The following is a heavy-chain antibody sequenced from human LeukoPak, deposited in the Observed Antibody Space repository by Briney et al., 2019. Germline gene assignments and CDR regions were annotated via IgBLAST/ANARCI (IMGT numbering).Heavy chain of an antibody. CDR2: ISGSGLST. CDR3: AKGIYSSGWSYFDY. D-gene: IGHD6-19*01. V-gene: IGHV3-23*01. Sequence: PGGSLRLSCAASGFTFTSYSMHWVRQAPGKGLEWVSGISGSGLSTNNADSVKGRFTISRDNSKNTLYLQMNTLRAEDSALYYCAKGIYSSGWSYFDYWGHGTLVTVSS. CDR1: GFTFTSYS. J-gene: IGHJ4*01.